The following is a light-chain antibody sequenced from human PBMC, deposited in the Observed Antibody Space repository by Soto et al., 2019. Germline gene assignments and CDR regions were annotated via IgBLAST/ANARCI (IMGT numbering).Light chain of an antibody. CDR1: SSDIRGFNY. J-gene: IGLJ1*01. Sequence: QSLLTQPASVSGSPGQSITISCTGTSSDIRGFNYVSWYQQNPGKAPKLLIYEVSNRPSGISDRFSGSKSGNTASLTISGLQAEDEADYYCSSYSSVSTLYVCGTGTKVTV. CDR2: EVS. V-gene: IGLV2-14*01. CDR3: SSYSSVSTLYV.